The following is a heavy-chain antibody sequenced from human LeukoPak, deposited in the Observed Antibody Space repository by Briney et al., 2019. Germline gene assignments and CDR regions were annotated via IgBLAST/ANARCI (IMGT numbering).Heavy chain of an antibody. V-gene: IGHV3-48*03. CDR1: GFSFSSCE. CDR2: ISSSGSTI. J-gene: IGHJ4*02. D-gene: IGHD2-2*01. Sequence: PGGSLRLSCTASGFSFSSCEMNWVRQAPGKGLEWVSYISSSGSTIYYADSVKGRFTISRDNAKNSLYLQMNSLRDEDTAVYYCARGYASSYWGQGTLVTVSS. CDR3: ARGYASSY.